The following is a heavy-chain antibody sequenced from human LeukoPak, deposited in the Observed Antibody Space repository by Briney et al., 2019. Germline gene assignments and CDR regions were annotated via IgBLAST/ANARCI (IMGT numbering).Heavy chain of an antibody. Sequence: GGSLRLSCAASGFTFSSYWMHWVRQAPGKGLVWVPRINSDGSSTSYADSVKGRFTISRDNAKNTLYLQMNSLRAEDTAVYYCARAEFGSNSELFYWGQGILVTVSS. CDR2: INSDGSST. J-gene: IGHJ4*02. V-gene: IGHV3-74*01. CDR3: ARAEFGSNSELFY. D-gene: IGHD4-23*01. CDR1: GFTFSSYW.